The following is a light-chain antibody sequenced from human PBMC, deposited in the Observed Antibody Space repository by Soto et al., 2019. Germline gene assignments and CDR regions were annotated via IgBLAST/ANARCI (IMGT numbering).Light chain of an antibody. CDR3: QQYNNWPPIT. CDR1: QSVSGN. J-gene: IGKJ3*01. Sequence: EIVMTQSPATLSVSPGERATLSCRASQSVSGNLAWYQQKPGQAPRLLIYAASTRDTGIPARFSGSGSGTEVTLTISSLQSEDFAVYYCQQYNNWPPITFGPGTKVDIK. CDR2: AAS. V-gene: IGKV3-15*01.